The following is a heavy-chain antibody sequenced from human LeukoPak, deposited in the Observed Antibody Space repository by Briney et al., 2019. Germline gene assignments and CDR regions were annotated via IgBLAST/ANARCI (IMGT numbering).Heavy chain of an antibody. J-gene: IGHJ4*02. V-gene: IGHV5-51*01. Sequence: GESLKISCKSSGYNFVNYWIAWVRQMPGKGLEWMGIIYPGDSDIRYSPSFQGQVTISADKSISTAYLQWSSLKASDTAMYYCARLVVGATHGDYWGQGTLVTVSS. CDR3: ARLVVGATHGDY. CDR1: GYNFVNYW. D-gene: IGHD1-26*01. CDR2: IYPGDSDI.